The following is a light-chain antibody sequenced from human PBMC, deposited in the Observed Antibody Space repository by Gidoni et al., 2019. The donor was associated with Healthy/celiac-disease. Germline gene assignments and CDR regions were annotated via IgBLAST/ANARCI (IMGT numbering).Light chain of an antibody. CDR3: NSRDSSGNHHVV. CDR1: SLRSYY. Sequence: SSELTQDPAVSVALGPTVRITCQGDSLRSYYASWYQQQPGQAPVLVSYGKNNRPSGLPARFSGSSSGNTASLTITGAQAEDEADYYCNSRDSSGNHHVVFGGGTKLTVL. J-gene: IGLJ2*01. CDR2: GKN. V-gene: IGLV3-19*01.